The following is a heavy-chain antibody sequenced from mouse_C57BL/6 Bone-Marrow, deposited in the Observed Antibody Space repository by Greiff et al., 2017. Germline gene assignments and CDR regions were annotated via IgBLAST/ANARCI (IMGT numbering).Heavy chain of an antibody. Sequence: EVNVVESGGGLVQSGRSLRLSCATSGFTFSDFYMEWVRQAPGKGLEWIAASRNKANDYTTEYSASVKGRFIVSRDTSQSILYLQMNALRAEDTAIYYCARDGDYDYDGYFDVWGTGTTVTVSS. D-gene: IGHD2-4*01. V-gene: IGHV7-1*01. J-gene: IGHJ1*03. CDR1: GFTFSDFY. CDR2: SRNKANDYTT. CDR3: ARDGDYDYDGYFDV.